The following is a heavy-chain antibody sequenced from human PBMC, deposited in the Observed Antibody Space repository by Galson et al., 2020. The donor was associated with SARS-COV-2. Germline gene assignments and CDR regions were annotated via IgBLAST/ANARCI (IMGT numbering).Heavy chain of an antibody. V-gene: IGHV4-31*03. D-gene: IGHD3-9*01. Sequence: SETLSLTCTVSGGSISSGGYYWSWIHQHPGKGLEWIGYIYYSGSTYYNPSLKSRVTISVDTSKNQFSLKLSSVTAADTAVYYCARGPPVNCDILTGYYREYYFDYWGQGTLVTVSS. CDR2: IYYSGST. CDR3: ARGPPVNCDILTGYYREYYFDY. J-gene: IGHJ4*02. CDR1: GGSISSGGYY.